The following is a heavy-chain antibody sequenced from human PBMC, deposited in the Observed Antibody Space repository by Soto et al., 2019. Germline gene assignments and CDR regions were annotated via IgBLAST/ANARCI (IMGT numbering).Heavy chain of an antibody. CDR2: IDPSDSYT. J-gene: IGHJ6*02. CDR1: GYSFTSYW. V-gene: IGHV5-10-1*01. Sequence: LGESLKISCKGSGYSFTSYWISWVRQMPGKGLEWMGRIDPSDSYTNYSPSFQGHVTISADKSISTAYLQWSSLKASDTAMYYCARWCSSTNCRYMGPYYYYGMDVWGQGTTVTVSS. CDR3: ARWCSSTNCRYMGPYYYYGMDV. D-gene: IGHD2-2*01.